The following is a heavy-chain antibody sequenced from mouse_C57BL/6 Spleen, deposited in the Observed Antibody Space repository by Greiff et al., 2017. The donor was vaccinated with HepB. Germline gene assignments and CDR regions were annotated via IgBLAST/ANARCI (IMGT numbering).Heavy chain of an antibody. J-gene: IGHJ4*01. V-gene: IGHV1-82*01. Sequence: LQESGPELVKPGASVKISCKASGYAFSSSWMNWVKQRPGKGLEWIGRIYPGDGDTNYNGKFKGKATLTADKSSSTAYMQLSSLTSEDSAVYFCARAITSLMDYWGQGTSVTVSS. CDR1: GYAFSSSW. CDR3: ARAITSLMDY. CDR2: IYPGDGDT. D-gene: IGHD2-4*01.